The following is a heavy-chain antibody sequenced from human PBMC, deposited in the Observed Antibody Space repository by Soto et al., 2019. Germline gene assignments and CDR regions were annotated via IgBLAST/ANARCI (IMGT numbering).Heavy chain of an antibody. Sequence: QVQLVESGGGLVRPGGSLRLSCAASGFTFNEYYINWIRQAPGKGLEWVSYISGTSSYTNYADSVKGRFTISRDNAKNSLYLQMNSLRAEDTAIYFCARDQSIAAAGTGPLFDYWGQGSLVTVSS. J-gene: IGHJ4*02. V-gene: IGHV3-11*06. D-gene: IGHD6-13*01. CDR1: GFTFNEYY. CDR3: ARDQSIAAAGTGPLFDY. CDR2: ISGTSSYT.